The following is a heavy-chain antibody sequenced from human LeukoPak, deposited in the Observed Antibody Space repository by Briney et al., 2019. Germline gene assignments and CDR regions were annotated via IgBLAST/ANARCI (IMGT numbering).Heavy chain of an antibody. CDR2: ISGSGGST. D-gene: IGHD2-15*01. CDR3: VFCSGGNCY. CDR1: GFTFSSYA. J-gene: IGHJ4*02. V-gene: IGHV3-23*01. Sequence: GGSLRLSCAASGFTFSSYAMSWVRQAPGKGLEWVSAISGSGGSTYYADSVKGRFTISRDNAKNTLYLQMNSLRADDTALYYCVFCSGGNCYWGQGTLVTVSS.